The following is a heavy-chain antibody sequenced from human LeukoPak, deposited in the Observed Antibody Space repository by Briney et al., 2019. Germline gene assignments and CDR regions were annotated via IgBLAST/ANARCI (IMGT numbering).Heavy chain of an antibody. Sequence: GGSLRLSCSASGFTFGDYAMSWFRQAPGKGLEWVAFIRSKRYTGTTDYAASVKGRCAISRDDSKSIAYLQMNSPKTDDTAVYFCARGKRIATSGVVYYFDFWGQGTLVTVSS. CDR2: IRSKRYTGTT. CDR1: GFTFGDYA. J-gene: IGHJ4*02. V-gene: IGHV3-49*03. D-gene: IGHD3-3*01. CDR3: ARGKRIATSGVVYYFDF.